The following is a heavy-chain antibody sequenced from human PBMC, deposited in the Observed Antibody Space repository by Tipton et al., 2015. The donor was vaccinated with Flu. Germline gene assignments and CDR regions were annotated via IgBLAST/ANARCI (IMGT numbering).Heavy chain of an antibody. Sequence: TLSLTCSISGGFITSGSYYWSWIRQSAGRGLEWIGRIYTTGSVNYNPSLRGRVTIAGDTSRNHFSLQLTSATAADTAVYFCARSPSYSGSGIYPYYFDDWGQGTLVTVAS. CDR2: IYTTGSV. V-gene: IGHV4-61*02. D-gene: IGHD3-10*01. J-gene: IGHJ4*02. CDR1: GGFITSGSYY. CDR3: ARSPSYSGSGIYPYYFDD.